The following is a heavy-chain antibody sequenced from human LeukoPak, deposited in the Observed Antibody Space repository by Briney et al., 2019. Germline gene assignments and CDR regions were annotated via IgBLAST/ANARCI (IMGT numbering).Heavy chain of an antibody. V-gene: IGHV1-69*13. D-gene: IGHD6-19*01. CDR1: GGTFSSYA. Sequence: ASVKVSCKASGGTFSSYAISWVRQAPGQGLEWMGGIIPIFGTANYAQKFQGRVTITADESTSTAYMELRSLRSDDTAVYYCARKEQWLGTDYWGQGTLVTVSS. CDR3: ARKEQWLGTDY. J-gene: IGHJ4*02. CDR2: IIPIFGTA.